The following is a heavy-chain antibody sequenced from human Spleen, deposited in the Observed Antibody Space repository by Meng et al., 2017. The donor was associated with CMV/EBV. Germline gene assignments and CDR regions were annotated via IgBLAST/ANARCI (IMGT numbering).Heavy chain of an antibody. CDR3: ARVIPVVAARPGVYYFDY. V-gene: IGHV1-69*12. J-gene: IGHJ4*02. Sequence: QGRVVQAGAEVKKPGCSVKVSCKASGGTFSSYAISWVRQAPGQGLEWMGGIIPIFGTANYAQKFQGRVTITADESTSTAYMELSSLRSEDTAVYYCARVIPVVAARPGVYYFDYWGQGTLVTVSS. CDR1: GGTFSSYA. CDR2: IIPIFGTA. D-gene: IGHD2-15*01.